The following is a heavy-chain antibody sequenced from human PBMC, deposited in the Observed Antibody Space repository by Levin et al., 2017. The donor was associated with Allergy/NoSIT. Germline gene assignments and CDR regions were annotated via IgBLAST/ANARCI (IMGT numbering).Heavy chain of an antibody. V-gene: IGHV4-38-2*02. CDR3: ARDFRPSTDWFDP. CDR1: GYSISSGYY. J-gene: IGHJ5*02. D-gene: IGHD4-17*01. CDR2: IYHSGST. Sequence: SETLSLTCAVSGYSISSGYYWGWIRQPPGKGLEWIGSIYHSGSTYYNPSLKSRVTISVDTSKNQFSLKLSSVTAADTAVYYCARDFRPSTDWFDPWGQGTLVTVSS.